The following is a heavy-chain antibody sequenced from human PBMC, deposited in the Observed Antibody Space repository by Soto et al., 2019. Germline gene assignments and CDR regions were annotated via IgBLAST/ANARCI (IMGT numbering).Heavy chain of an antibody. J-gene: IGHJ6*02. CDR1: GYTFTRYG. D-gene: IGHD1-26*01. Sequence: ASVKVSCKASGYTFTRYGISWVRQAPGQGLEWMGWISAYNGNTNYAQKLQGRVTMTTDTSTSTAYMELRSLRSDDTAVYYCARGYSGSYFYYYYGMDVWGQGTTVTVSS. CDR2: ISAYNGNT. V-gene: IGHV1-18*01. CDR3: ARGYSGSYFYYYYGMDV.